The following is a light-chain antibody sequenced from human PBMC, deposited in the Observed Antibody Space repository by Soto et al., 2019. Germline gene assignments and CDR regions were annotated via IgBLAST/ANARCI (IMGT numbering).Light chain of an antibody. CDR1: QSISTY. Sequence: DIQMTQSPSSLSASVGDRVTITCRASQSISTYLNWYQQKSGKDPNLLIFDSSTLQSGVPSRFSGSRSGTDFTLTIRSLQPEDFATYYCQQSYTAPLTFGGGTKVEIK. CDR2: DSS. CDR3: QQSYTAPLT. V-gene: IGKV1-39*01. J-gene: IGKJ4*01.